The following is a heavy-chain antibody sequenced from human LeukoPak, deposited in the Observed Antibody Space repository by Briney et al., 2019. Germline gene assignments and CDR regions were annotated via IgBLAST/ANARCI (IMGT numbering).Heavy chain of an antibody. CDR2: TRNKANSYTT. CDR1: GFTFSDHY. D-gene: IGHD6-19*01. CDR3: ARAAVALDY. V-gene: IGHV3-72*01. J-gene: IGHJ4*02. Sequence: GGSLRLSCAASGFTFSDHYMDWVRQAPGKGLEWVGRTRNKANSYTTEYAASVKGRLTISRDDSKNSLYLQMNSLKTEDTAVYYCARAAVALDYWGQGTLVTVSS.